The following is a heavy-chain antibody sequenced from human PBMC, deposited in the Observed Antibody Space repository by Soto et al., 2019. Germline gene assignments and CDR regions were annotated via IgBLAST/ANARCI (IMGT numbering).Heavy chain of an antibody. CDR1: GFTFSSYG. D-gene: IGHD3-16*01. V-gene: IGHV3-33*01. Sequence: GGSLRLSCAASGFTFSSYGMHWVRQAPGKGLEWVAVIWYDGSNKYYADSVKGRFTISRDNSKNTLYLQMSSLRAEDTAVYYCARDRDYDYVWGSYVYWGQGTLVTVSS. J-gene: IGHJ4*02. CDR3: ARDRDYDYVWGSYVY. CDR2: IWYDGSNK.